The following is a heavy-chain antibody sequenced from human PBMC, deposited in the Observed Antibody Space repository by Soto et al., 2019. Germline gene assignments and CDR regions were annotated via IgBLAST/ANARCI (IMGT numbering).Heavy chain of an antibody. CDR1: GFSFSDSW. V-gene: IGHV3-74*01. J-gene: IGHJ5*02. CDR2: INSDGSST. Sequence: EVQVVESGGGLVQPGESLRLSCAASGFSFSDSWMHWVRQAPGKGLMWVSRINSDGSSTNYADSVKGRFTISRDNSRNTLYLQMSSVRAEDTAVYYCARGNQWFDPWGQGTLVTVSS. CDR3: ARGNQWFDP.